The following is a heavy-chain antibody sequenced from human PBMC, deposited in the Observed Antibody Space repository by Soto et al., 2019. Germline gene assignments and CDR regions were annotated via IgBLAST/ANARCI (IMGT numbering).Heavy chain of an antibody. V-gene: IGHV5-10-1*01. D-gene: IGHD6-13*01. CDR2: IDPSDSYT. CDR3: ASPNSSSFSHSPSYYYYGMDV. CDR1: GYSFTSYW. J-gene: IGHJ6*02. Sequence: GESLKISCKGSGYSFTSYWISWVRQMPGKGLEWMGRIDPSDSYTNYSPSFQGHVTISADKSISTAYLQWSSLKASDTAMYYCASPNSSSFSHSPSYYYYGMDVWGQGTTVTVSS.